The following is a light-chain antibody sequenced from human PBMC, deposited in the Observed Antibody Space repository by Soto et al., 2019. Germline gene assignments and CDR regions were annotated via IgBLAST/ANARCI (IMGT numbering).Light chain of an antibody. Sequence: QSALTQPPSASGSPGQSVTISCTGTSSDIGAYDYVSWYQQHPGKAPKLMIYEATQRPSGVSNRFSASKSGNTASLTISGLQAEDESDYYCCSYAGSQTWVFGGGTKLTVL. J-gene: IGLJ3*02. CDR1: SSDIGAYDY. V-gene: IGLV2-8*01. CDR3: CSYAGSQTWV. CDR2: EAT.